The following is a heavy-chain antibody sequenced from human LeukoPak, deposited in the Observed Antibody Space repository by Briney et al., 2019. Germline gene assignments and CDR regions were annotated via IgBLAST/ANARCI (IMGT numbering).Heavy chain of an antibody. V-gene: IGHV4-4*02. CDR2: IYHSGST. D-gene: IGHD3-10*01. J-gene: IGHJ6*02. CDR3: ARDSATRLVLWFGESPNGMDV. CDR1: GGSISSSNW. Sequence: SETLSLTCAVSGGSISSSNWWSWDRQPPGKGLEWIGEIYHSGSTNYNPSLKSRVTISVDKSKNQFSLKLSSVTAADTAVYYCARDSATRLVLWFGESPNGMDVWGQGTTVTVSS.